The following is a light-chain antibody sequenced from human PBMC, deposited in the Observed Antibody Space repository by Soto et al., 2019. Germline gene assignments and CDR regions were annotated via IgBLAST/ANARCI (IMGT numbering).Light chain of an antibody. CDR2: RAS. CDR1: QSINNW. CDR3: QQYSSDST. Sequence: DIRMTQSPSTLSASVGDRVTITCRARQSINNWLAWDQQKPGKAPKLMIYRASSLDNGVPSRFSGRGSVTEVIFTITSLQPDDFATYYCQQYSSDSTFGEGTKVEIK. J-gene: IGKJ1*01. V-gene: IGKV1-5*03.